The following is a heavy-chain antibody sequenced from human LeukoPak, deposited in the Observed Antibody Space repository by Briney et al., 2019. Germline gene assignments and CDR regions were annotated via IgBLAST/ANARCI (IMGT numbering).Heavy chain of an antibody. CDR2: IYTSGST. J-gene: IGHJ6*03. Sequence: SETLALTCTVSGGSISSYYRSWIRQPPGKGLEWIGYIYTSGSTNYNPSLKSRVPISVDTSKNQCSLKLSSVTAADTAVYYCARLGYYYYMDVWGKGTTVTVSS. CDR3: ARLGYYYYMDV. V-gene: IGHV4-4*09. CDR1: GGSISSYY.